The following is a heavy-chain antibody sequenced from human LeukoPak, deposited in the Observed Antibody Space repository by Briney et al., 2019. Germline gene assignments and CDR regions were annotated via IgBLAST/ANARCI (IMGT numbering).Heavy chain of an antibody. J-gene: IGHJ4*02. CDR1: GGTFSSYA. V-gene: IGHV1-69*06. CDR2: IIPIFGTA. D-gene: IGHD6-19*01. CDR3: ARGPGEQWLASADY. Sequence: SVKLSCRASGGTFSSYAISWVRQAPGQGLEWMGGIIPIFGTANYAQKFQGRVTITADKSTSTAYMELSSLRSEDTAVYYCARGPGEQWLASADYWGEGTLVTVSS.